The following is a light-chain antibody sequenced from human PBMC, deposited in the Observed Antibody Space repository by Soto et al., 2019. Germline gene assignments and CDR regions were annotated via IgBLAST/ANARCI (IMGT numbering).Light chain of an antibody. CDR1: SSDVGAYNF. CDR2: DVS. CDR3: SSFRTSNSLGV. J-gene: IGLJ3*02. V-gene: IGLV2-14*03. Sequence: QSALTQPASVSGSPGQSITISCTGTSSDVGAYNFVSWYQQHPGKAPKLMVYDVSHRPSGVSHRFSGSKSGNTASLTISGLQAVDEADYYCSSFRTSNSLGVFGGGTKVTVL.